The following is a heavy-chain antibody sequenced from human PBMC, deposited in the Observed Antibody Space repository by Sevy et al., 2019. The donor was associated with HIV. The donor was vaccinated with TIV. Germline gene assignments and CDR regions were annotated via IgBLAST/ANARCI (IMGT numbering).Heavy chain of an antibody. Sequence: GGSLRLSCAASGFTFSSYAMSWVRQAPGKGLEWVSSITDSGGSTYYADSVKGRFTISIDNSKNTLYLQMNSLRAGDTAMYYCAKAGASSGYSTSWGQGTLVTVSS. V-gene: IGHV3-23*01. D-gene: IGHD5-12*01. CDR3: AKAGASSGYSTS. CDR2: ITDSGGST. J-gene: IGHJ5*02. CDR1: GFTFSSYA.